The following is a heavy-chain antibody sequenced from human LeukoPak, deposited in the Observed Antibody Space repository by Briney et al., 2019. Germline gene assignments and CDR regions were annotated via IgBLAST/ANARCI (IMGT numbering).Heavy chain of an antibody. J-gene: IGHJ4*02. Sequence: GGSLRLSCAASGFTFSSYSMNWVRQAPGKGLEWVSYISSSSSTIYYADSVKGRFTISRDNAKNSLYLQMNSLRAEDTAVYYCARDEAVAGSDYWGQGTLVTVSS. CDR3: ARDEAVAGSDY. V-gene: IGHV3-48*01. D-gene: IGHD6-19*01. CDR1: GFTFSSYS. CDR2: ISSSSSTI.